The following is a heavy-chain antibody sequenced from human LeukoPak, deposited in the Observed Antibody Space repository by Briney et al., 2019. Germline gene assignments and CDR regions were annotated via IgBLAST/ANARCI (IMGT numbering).Heavy chain of an antibody. CDR2: IYTSGST. CDR3: ARAARSSTSCYGDYYYYMDV. J-gene: IGHJ6*03. D-gene: IGHD2-2*01. V-gene: IGHV4-61*02. CDR1: GGSISSGSYY. Sequence: SQTLSLTCTVSGGSISSGSYYWRWIRQPAGRGLEWLGRIYTSGSTNYNPSLKSRVTISVDTSKNQLSLKLSSVTAADTAVYYCARAARSSTSCYGDYYYYMDVWGKGTTVTVSS.